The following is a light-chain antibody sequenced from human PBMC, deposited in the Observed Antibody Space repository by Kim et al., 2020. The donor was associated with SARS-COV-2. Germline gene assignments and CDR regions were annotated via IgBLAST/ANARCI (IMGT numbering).Light chain of an antibody. V-gene: IGKV1-6*01. Sequence: AIQMTQSPSSLSASVGDSVTITCRASQDIRNGLDWYQQKSGKAPKLLIYAASSLQSGVPSRFSGSGSGTDFALTISSLQPEDFATYYSLQDYNYPYTFGQGTKLEI. CDR1: QDIRNG. CDR3: LQDYNYPYT. CDR2: AAS. J-gene: IGKJ2*01.